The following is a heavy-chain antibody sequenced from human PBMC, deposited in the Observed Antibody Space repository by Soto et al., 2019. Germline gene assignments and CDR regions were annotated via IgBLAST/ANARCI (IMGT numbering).Heavy chain of an antibody. J-gene: IGHJ3*02. CDR3: AHRLTWDAFDI. D-gene: IGHD1-26*01. V-gene: IGHV2-5*02. CDR1: GFSLSDNGVG. CDR2: IYWDDEK. Sequence: QITLKESGPTLGKRTQTLTLTCTFSGFSLSDNGVGVGWIRQPPGKALEWLALIYWDDEKIYSPSLKTRLTIAKDTSKNQVLLTMTNMDPVDTATYYCAHRLTWDAFDIWGQGTMVTVSS.